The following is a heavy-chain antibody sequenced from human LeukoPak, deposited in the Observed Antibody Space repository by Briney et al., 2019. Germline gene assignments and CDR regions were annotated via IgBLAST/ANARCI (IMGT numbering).Heavy chain of an antibody. J-gene: IGHJ4*02. Sequence: GGSLRLSCAASGFTFSTSWMSWVRQVPGKGLEWVANIKKDGSETYYVDSVKGRFTISRDNAKNSLYLQMNSLRAEDTAMYYCARGRYSGTTYYFDYWGRGTLVTVSS. CDR3: ARGRYSGTTYYFDY. CDR1: GFTFSTSW. D-gene: IGHD5-12*01. CDR2: IKKDGSET. V-gene: IGHV3-7*03.